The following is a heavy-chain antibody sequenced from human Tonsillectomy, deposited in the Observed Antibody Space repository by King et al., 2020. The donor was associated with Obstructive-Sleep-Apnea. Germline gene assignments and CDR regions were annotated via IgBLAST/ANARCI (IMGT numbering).Heavy chain of an antibody. J-gene: IGHJ4*02. CDR2: IFHSGST. CDR1: GGSISSNNW. Sequence: VQLQESGPGLVKPSVTLSLTCAVSGGSISSNNWWNWVRQPPGKGLEWIGEIFHSGSTNYNPSLKSRVTISIDKSKNNFSLMLSSVTAADTAVYYCARGGGYYFDYWGQGALFTVSS. V-gene: IGHV4-4*02. D-gene: IGHD3-16*01. CDR3: ARGGGYYFDY.